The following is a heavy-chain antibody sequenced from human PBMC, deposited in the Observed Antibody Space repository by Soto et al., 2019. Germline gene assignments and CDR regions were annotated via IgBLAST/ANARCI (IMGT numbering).Heavy chain of an antibody. CDR2: ISGSGGST. CDR3: AGTGFRPIRHGFFDY. J-gene: IGHJ4*02. CDR1: GCTFSSCA. Sequence: EVQLLESGGGLVQPGGSLRLSCAASGCTFSSCAMSWVRQAPGKGLEWVSAISGSGGSTYYADSAKGRFTISRDNSKNTLYLQMNSLRAEDTAVYYCAGTGFRPIRHGFFDYWGQGTLVTVSS. D-gene: IGHD3-9*01. V-gene: IGHV3-23*01.